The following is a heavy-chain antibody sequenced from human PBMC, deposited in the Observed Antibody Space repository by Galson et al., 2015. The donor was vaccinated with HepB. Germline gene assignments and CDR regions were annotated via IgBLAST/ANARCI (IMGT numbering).Heavy chain of an antibody. CDR3: AKGGGIAIFGAFGY. V-gene: IGHV3-23*01. CDR1: GFTFSSNV. Sequence: SLRLSCAASGFTFSSNVMSWVRQPPGKGLEWVSGISGSGGSTYYADSVKGRFTISRDNSKNTLYLQMNSLRPEDTAVYFCAKGGGIAIFGAFGYWGQGTLVTVSS. J-gene: IGHJ4*02. D-gene: IGHD3-3*01. CDR2: ISGSGGST.